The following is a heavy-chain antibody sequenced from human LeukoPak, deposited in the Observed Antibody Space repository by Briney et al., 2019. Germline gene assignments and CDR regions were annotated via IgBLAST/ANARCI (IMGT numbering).Heavy chain of an antibody. V-gene: IGHV3-48*04. D-gene: IGHD2-8*01. CDR3: ARDGPHGPVDY. Sequence: GGSLRLSCAASGFNFSIYSMNWVRQAPGKGLEWVSYITRSSTTIYYADSVKGRFTISRDNAKNSLYLQMNSLRAEDTAVYYCARDGPHGPVDYWGQGTLVTVSS. J-gene: IGHJ4*02. CDR2: ITRSSTTI. CDR1: GFNFSIYS.